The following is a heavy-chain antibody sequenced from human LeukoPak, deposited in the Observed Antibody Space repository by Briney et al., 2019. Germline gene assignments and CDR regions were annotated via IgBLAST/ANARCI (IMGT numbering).Heavy chain of an antibody. Sequence: SETLSLTCTVSGGSISSYYWSWIRQPPGKGLEWIGYIYYSGSTNYNPSLKSRVTISVDTSKNQFSLKLSSVTAADTAVYYCATTAYYDFWSGYYISGPSAEYFQHWGQGTLVTVSS. CDR1: GGSISSYY. CDR2: IYYSGST. CDR3: ATTAYYDFWSGYYISGPSAEYFQH. J-gene: IGHJ1*01. V-gene: IGHV4-59*01. D-gene: IGHD3-3*01.